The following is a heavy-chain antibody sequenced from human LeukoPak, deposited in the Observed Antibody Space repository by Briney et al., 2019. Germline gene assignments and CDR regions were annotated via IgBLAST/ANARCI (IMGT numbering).Heavy chain of an antibody. Sequence: GGSLRLSCAASGFTYSDYAMEWVRQTPGKGLEWVSSITPTTDNIYYTPSVEGRFTISRDNAKHSLYLQMNNLRADDTAVYYCARLAGPRHGTYYFDFWGQGVQVTVSS. J-gene: IGHJ4*02. D-gene: IGHD6-19*01. CDR1: GFTYSDYA. CDR3: ARLAGPRHGTYYFDF. CDR2: ITPTTDNI. V-gene: IGHV3-21*01.